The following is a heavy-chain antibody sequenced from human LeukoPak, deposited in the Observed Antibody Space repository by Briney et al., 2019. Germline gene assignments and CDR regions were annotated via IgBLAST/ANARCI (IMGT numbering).Heavy chain of an antibody. CDR1: GYTFTSYY. D-gene: IGHD2-21*02. J-gene: IGHJ6*02. CDR2: INPSGGST. CDR3: ATPYCGGDCYSYYYGMDV. V-gene: IGHV1-46*01. Sequence: ASVKVSCKASGYTFTSYYMHWVRQAPGQGLEWMGIINPSGGSTSYAQKFQGRVTMTRDTSTSTVYMELSSPRSEDTAVYYCATPYCGGDCYSYYYGMDVWGQGTTVTVSS.